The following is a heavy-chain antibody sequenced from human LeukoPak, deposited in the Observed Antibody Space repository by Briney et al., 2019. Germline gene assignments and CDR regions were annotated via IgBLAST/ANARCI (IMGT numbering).Heavy chain of an antibody. CDR2: MKEDGSET. Sequence: GGSLRLSCAASGFTFSNYWMTWARQAPGEGLEWVAKMKEDGSETYYVDSVKGRFTISRDNAKNSLYLQVNSLRAEDTAIYYCASGIGSRGRFDYWGQGTLVTVSS. V-gene: IGHV3-7*01. CDR3: ASGIGSRGRFDY. J-gene: IGHJ4*02. D-gene: IGHD1-26*01. CDR1: GFTFSNYW.